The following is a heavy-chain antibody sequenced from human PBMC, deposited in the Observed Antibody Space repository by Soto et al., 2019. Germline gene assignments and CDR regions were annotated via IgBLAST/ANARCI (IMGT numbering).Heavy chain of an antibody. CDR2: IWYDGSNK. Sequence: QVQLVESGGGVVQPGRSLRLSCAASGFTFSSYGMHWVRQAPGKGLEWVAVIWYDGSNKYYADSVKGRFTISRDNSKNTLYLQMNSLRAEDTAVYYCARDYGSGYDYYGMDVWGQGTTVTVSS. CDR1: GFTFSSYG. J-gene: IGHJ6*02. CDR3: ARDYGSGYDYYGMDV. V-gene: IGHV3-33*01. D-gene: IGHD2-15*01.